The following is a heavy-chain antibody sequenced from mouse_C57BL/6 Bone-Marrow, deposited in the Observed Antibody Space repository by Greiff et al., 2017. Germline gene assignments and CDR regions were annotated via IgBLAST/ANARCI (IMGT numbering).Heavy chain of an antibody. J-gene: IGHJ4*01. D-gene: IGHD1-1*01. CDR3: AITTVVPYAMDY. V-gene: IGHV1-81*01. CDR2: IYPRSGNT. CDR1: GYTFTSYG. Sequence: VKLMESGAELARPGASVKLSCKASGYTFTSYGISWVKQRTGQGLEWIGEIYPRSGNTYYNEKFKGKATLTADKSSSTAYMELRSLTSEDSAVYFCAITTVVPYAMDYWGQGTSVTVSS.